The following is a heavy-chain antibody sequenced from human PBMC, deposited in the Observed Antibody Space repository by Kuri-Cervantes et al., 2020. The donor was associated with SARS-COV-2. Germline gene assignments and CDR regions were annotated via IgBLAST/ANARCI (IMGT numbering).Heavy chain of an antibody. CDR2: IYYSGST. CDR3: ARASRIQLWLYDASDI. Sequence: SETLSLTCTVSGGSISSHYWSWIRQPPGKGLEWIGYIYYSGSTNYNPSLKSRVTISVDTSKNQFSLKLSSVTAADTAVYYCARASRIQLWLYDASDIWGQGTMVTVSS. D-gene: IGHD5-18*01. CDR1: GGSISSHY. J-gene: IGHJ3*02. V-gene: IGHV4-59*11.